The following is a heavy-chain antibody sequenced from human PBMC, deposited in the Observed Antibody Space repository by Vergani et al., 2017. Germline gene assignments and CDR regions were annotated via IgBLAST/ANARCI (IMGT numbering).Heavy chain of an antibody. J-gene: IGHJ4*02. CDR3: AKAPYDSSGYYHYYFDY. Sequence: EVQLLESGGGLVQPGGSLRLSCAASGFPFSSYAMSWVRQAPGKGLEWVSAISGSGGTTYYADSVKGRFTISRDNSKNTLYLQMNSLRAEDTAVYYCAKAPYDSSGYYHYYFDYWGQGTLVTVSS. D-gene: IGHD3-22*01. CDR1: GFPFSSYA. V-gene: IGHV3-23*01. CDR2: ISGSGGTT.